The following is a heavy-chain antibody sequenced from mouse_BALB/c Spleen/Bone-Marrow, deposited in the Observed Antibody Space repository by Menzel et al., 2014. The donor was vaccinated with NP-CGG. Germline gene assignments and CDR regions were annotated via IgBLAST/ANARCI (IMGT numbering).Heavy chain of an antibody. CDR3: ARSEGIYYYGSSYAMDY. D-gene: IGHD1-1*01. CDR1: DYSFTDYY. Sequence: RVKTGASVKISCKASDYSFTDYYMHWVKQTHGKSLEWIGYISCYNGATSYNQKFKGKATFTVDTSSSTAYIQFSSLTSEDSAVYYCARSEGIYYYGSSYAMDYWGQGTSVTVSS. CDR2: ISCYNGAT. V-gene: IGHV1S34*01. J-gene: IGHJ4*01.